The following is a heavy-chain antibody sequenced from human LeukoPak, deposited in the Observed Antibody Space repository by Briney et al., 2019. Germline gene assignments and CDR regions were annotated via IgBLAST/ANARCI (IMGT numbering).Heavy chain of an antibody. CDR2: ISYDGSNK. CDR3: ARSVDYGGGPIDY. J-gene: IGHJ4*02. CDR1: GFTFSSYN. Sequence: GGSLRLSCAASGFTFSSYNMNWVRQAPGKGLEWVAVISYDGSNKYYADSVKGRFTISRDNSKNTLYLQMNSLRTEDTAVYYCARSVDYGGGPIDYWGQGTLVTVSS. D-gene: IGHD3-16*01. V-gene: IGHV3-30-3*01.